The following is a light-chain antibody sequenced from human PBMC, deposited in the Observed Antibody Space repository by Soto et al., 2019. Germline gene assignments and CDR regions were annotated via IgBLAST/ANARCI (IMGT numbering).Light chain of an antibody. J-gene: IGKJ4*01. Sequence: DIQVTQSPSSLSASVGDRVTITCRSSQTISNYLNWYQQKPGKAPKLLIYAASSLQSGVPSRFSGSGSGTDFTLTITSLQPEDFATYYCQQSHTTPPTFGGGTKVEIK. CDR3: QQSHTTPPT. CDR1: QTISNY. V-gene: IGKV1-39*01. CDR2: AAS.